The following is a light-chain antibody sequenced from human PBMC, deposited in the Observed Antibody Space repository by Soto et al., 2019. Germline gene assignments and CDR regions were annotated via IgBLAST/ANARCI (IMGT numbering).Light chain of an antibody. CDR1: QSVSST. CDR3: QQYNNWRGT. V-gene: IGKV3-15*01. J-gene: IGKJ1*01. CDR2: GAS. Sequence: EIVMTQSPATLSVSPGERATLSCRAIQSVSSTLAWYQQKPSQAPRLLIYGASTRATGIPARFSSSGSGTEFTLTISSLQAEDIAVYYCQQYNNWRGTFGQGTKVEIK.